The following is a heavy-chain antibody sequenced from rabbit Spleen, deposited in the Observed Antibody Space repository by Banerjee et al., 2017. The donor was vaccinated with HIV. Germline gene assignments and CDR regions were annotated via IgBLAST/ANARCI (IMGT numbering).Heavy chain of an antibody. CDR1: GVSFTSNYY. Sequence: QSLEESGGDLVKPGASLTLTCTASGVSFTSNYYMCWVRQAPGKGLEWIACIDTGSSGFAYFTSCAKSRFTITKTTSRTVTLQMTSLTAADTATYFCARDTSSNFSSSGMALWGQGTLVTVS. D-gene: IGHD1-1*01. J-gene: IGHJ6*01. V-gene: IGHV1S40*01. CDR2: IDTGSSGFA. CDR3: ARDTSSNFSSSGMAL.